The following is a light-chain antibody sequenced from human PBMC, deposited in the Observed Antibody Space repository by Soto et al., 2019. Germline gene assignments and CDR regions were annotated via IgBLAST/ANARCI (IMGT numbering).Light chain of an antibody. CDR1: QDIRSW. V-gene: IGKV1-12*01. J-gene: IGKJ1*01. CDR2: AAS. Sequence: DIQMTQSPYSVSASVGDRVTITCRASQDIRSWLGWYQQKPGKAPKLLIYAASSLQSGVPSRFSGSESGTDFTLTISSLEPEDFATYYCHQANGFPHTFGQGTKVEIK. CDR3: HQANGFPHT.